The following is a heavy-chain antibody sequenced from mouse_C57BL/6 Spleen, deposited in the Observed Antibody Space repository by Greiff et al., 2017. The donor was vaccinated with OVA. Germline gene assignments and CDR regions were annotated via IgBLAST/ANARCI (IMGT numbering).Heavy chain of an antibody. D-gene: IGHD2-4*01. CDR3: ARYDYDY. Sequence: EVKLMESGGDLVKPGGSLKLSCAASGFTFSSYGISWVRQTPDKRLEWVATISSGGSYTYYPDSVKGRFTISRDNAKNTLYLQMSSLKSEDTAMYYCARYDYDYWGQGTTLTVSS. CDR1: GFTFSSYG. V-gene: IGHV5-6*01. J-gene: IGHJ2*01. CDR2: ISSGGSYT.